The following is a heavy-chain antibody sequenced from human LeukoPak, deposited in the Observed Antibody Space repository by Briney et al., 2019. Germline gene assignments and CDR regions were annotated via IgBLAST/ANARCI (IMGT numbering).Heavy chain of an antibody. J-gene: IGHJ4*02. D-gene: IGHD5-18*01. Sequence: GASVKVSCKVSGYTFIGYYMHWVRQAPGQGLEWMGRINPNSGGTNYAQKFQGRVTMTRDTSISTAYMELSRLRSDDTAVYYCATSSEGGYSYGSDIDYWGQGTLVTVSS. V-gene: IGHV1-2*06. CDR1: GYTFIGYY. CDR2: INPNSGGT. CDR3: ATSSEGGYSYGSDIDY.